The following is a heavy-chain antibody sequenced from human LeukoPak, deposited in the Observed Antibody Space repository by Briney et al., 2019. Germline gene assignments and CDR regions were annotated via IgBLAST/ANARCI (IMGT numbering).Heavy chain of an antibody. J-gene: IGHJ6*03. CDR2: ISGSDGST. CDR1: GFAFSTNA. V-gene: IGHV3-23*01. D-gene: IGHD2-8*02. CDR3: AKACTGSSGSACWNHYYYYMDD. Sequence: GGSLRLSCAASGFAFSTNAMTWVCQAPGKGLEWVSGISGSDGSTFYADSVKGRFTISRDNSKNTVYLQMYSLRVEDTAVYYCAKACTGSSGSACWNHYYYYMDDWGKGTTVTVSS.